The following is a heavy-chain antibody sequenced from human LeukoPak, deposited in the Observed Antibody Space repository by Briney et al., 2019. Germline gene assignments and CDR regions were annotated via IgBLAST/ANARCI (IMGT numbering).Heavy chain of an antibody. D-gene: IGHD6-13*01. Sequence: GGSLRLSCAASGITFSSYAMSWVRQAPGKGLEWVSGISGSGGSTYYADSVKGRFTTSRDNSKNTLYLQMNSLRADDTAVYYCAKAHSSSWYLFDYWGQGTLVTVSS. J-gene: IGHJ4*02. CDR1: GITFSSYA. V-gene: IGHV3-23*01. CDR2: ISGSGGST. CDR3: AKAHSSSWYLFDY.